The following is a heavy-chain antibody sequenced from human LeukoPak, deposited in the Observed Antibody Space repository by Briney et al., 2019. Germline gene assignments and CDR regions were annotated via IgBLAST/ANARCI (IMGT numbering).Heavy chain of an antibody. J-gene: IGHJ4*02. V-gene: IGHV3-23*01. CDR2: ISGSGGST. CDR1: GFTFCSYA. Sequence: GGSLRLSCAASGFTFCSYAISWVRPAPGKGLEWVSAISGSGGSTYYADSVKGRFTISRDNSKNTLYLQMNSLRAEDTAVYYCAKDLVATIPGIAAAGRTSDYWGQGTLVTVSS. D-gene: IGHD6-13*01. CDR3: AKDLVATIPGIAAAGRTSDY.